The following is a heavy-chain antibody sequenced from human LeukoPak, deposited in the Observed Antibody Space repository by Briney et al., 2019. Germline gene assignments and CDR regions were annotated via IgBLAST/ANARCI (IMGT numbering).Heavy chain of an antibody. CDR3: ARGYYGLDV. V-gene: IGHV3-7*01. Sequence: GGSLRLSCAASGFSLSNHWVTWVRQAPGKGPEWVAHINVDGSEKDFLDSVRGRFTISRDNSKNSVYLQMNTLRVEDTAVYHCARGYYGLDVWGQGTTVTVSS. J-gene: IGHJ6*02. CDR2: INVDGSEK. CDR1: GFSLSNHW.